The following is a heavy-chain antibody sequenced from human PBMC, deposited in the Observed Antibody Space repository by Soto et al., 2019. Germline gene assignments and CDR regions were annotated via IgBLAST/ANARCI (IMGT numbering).Heavy chain of an antibody. Sequence: SETLSLTCTVSGGSISSYYWSWIRQPPGKGLEWIGYIYYSGSTNYNPSLKSRVTISVDTSKNQFSLKLSSVTAADTAVYYCARGLVVPAAQNWFDPWGQGTLVTVSS. D-gene: IGHD2-2*01. J-gene: IGHJ5*02. V-gene: IGHV4-59*01. CDR2: IYYSGST. CDR1: GGSISSYY. CDR3: ARGLVVPAAQNWFDP.